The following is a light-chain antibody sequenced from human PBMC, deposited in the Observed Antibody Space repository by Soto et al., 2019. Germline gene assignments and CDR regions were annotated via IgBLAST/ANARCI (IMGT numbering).Light chain of an antibody. V-gene: IGLV2-14*01. Sequence: QSALTQPASVSGSPGQSITISCTGTSSDVGGYNYVSWYQQHPGKAPKLMIYEVSNRPSGVSNRFSGSKSGNTASLTISGLQAEDEAAYYCSSYKSSSTPIVFGTGTKLTVL. CDR1: SSDVGGYNY. CDR3: SSYKSSSTPIV. J-gene: IGLJ1*01. CDR2: EVS.